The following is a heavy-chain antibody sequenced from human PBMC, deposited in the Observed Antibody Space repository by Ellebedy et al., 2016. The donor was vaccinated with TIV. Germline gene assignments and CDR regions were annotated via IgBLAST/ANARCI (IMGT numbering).Heavy chain of an antibody. V-gene: IGHV3-7*01. CDR1: GFTISRHW. J-gene: IGHJ3*02. Sequence: GESLKISCAASGFTISRHWMTWVRQGPGKGLEWVANINQDGGEKNYVDSVRGRFTISRDNAKISLYLQMNSLTAEDTAVYYCASGAYDIWGQGTMVTVSS. CDR2: INQDGGEK. CDR3: ASGAYDI.